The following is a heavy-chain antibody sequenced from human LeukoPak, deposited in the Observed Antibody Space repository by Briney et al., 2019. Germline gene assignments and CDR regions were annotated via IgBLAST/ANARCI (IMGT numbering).Heavy chain of an antibody. D-gene: IGHD3-22*01. CDR1: GYTFTSYG. Sequence: GASVKVSCKASGYTFTSYGISWVRQAPGQGLEWMGWISAYNGNTNYAQKLQGRVTMTTDTSTSTAYMELRSLRSEDTAVYYCATEAYYDSSVAFDIWGQGTMVTVSS. CDR2: ISAYNGNT. J-gene: IGHJ3*02. V-gene: IGHV1-18*01. CDR3: ATEAYYDSSVAFDI.